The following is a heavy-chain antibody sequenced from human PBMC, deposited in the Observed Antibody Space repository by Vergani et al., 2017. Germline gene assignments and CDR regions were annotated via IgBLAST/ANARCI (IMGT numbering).Heavy chain of an antibody. J-gene: IGHJ2*01. Sequence: QVQLQQWGAGLLKPSETLSLTCAVYGGSFSGYYWSWIRQPPGKGLEWIGEINHSGSTNYNPSLKSRVTISVDTSKNQFSLKLSSVTAADTAVYYCARGVNYCSSTSCYVLGGWYFDLWGRGTLVTVSS. V-gene: IGHV4-34*01. CDR2: INHSGST. D-gene: IGHD2-2*01. CDR3: ARGVNYCSSTSCYVLGGWYFDL. CDR1: GGSFSGYY.